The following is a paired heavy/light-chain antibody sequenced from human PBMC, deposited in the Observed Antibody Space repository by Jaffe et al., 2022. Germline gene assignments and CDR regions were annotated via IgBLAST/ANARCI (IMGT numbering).Heavy chain of an antibody. CDR3: ATRTASWFTNY. V-gene: IGHV3-30*02. CDR2: IRFDGSNK. CDR1: GFTFSSYG. Sequence: QVQLVESGGDVVQPGGSLRLSCAASGFTFSSYGMHWVRQAPGKGLEWVSFIRFDGSNKFYADSVKGRFTISRDNSKNTLYLQMNSLRPEDTAVYYCATRTASWFTNYWGQGTLVTVSS. D-gene: IGHD6-13*01. J-gene: IGHJ4*02.
Light chain of an antibody. CDR2: GAS. V-gene: IGKV3-20*01. J-gene: IGKJ4*01. CDR1: QSVGSNY. CDR3: QQYDSSPQLT. Sequence: EIVLTQSPGTLSLSPGERATLSCRASQSVGSNYLAWLQQKPGQAPRLLIYGASSRATGIPDRFSGSGSGTDFTLTISRLEPEDFAVYYCQQYDSSPQLTFGGGTKVEIK.